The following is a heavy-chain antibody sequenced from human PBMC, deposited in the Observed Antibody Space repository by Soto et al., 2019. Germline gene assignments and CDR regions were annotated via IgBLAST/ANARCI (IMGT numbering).Heavy chain of an antibody. J-gene: IGHJ3*02. Sequence: TRSLTCTVSRCSISSGDYSWSWIRQPPGNGLEWIGFIYNSGSTYYNSYLKSRVTISVDRSKNHFFLNLTSVTAADTAVYYCATYRKFFQIWGQGTKVTVSS. V-gene: IGHV4-30-2*01. CDR1: RCSISSGDYS. CDR2: IYNSGST. CDR3: ATYRKFFQI.